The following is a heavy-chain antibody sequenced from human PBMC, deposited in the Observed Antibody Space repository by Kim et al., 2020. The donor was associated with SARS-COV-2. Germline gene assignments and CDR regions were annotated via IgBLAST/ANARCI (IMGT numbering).Heavy chain of an antibody. J-gene: IGHJ4*02. V-gene: IGHV3-64D*09. CDR3: VKKGGGGDFLD. Sequence: GGSLRLSCSASGFTFSSYAMHWVRQAPGKGLEYVSAISSNGGSTYYADSVKGRFTISRDNSKNTLYLQMSSLRAEDTAVYYCVKKGGGGDFLDWGQGTLVTVSS. CDR1: GFTFSSYA. CDR2: ISSNGGST. D-gene: IGHD2-21*01.